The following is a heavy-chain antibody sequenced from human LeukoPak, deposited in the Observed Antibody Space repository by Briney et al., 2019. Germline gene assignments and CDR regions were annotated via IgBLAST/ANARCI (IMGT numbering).Heavy chain of an antibody. Sequence: PSETLTLTCTVSGGSISSSSYYWGWIRQPPGKGLEWIGSIYYSGSTYYNASLKSRVIISVDTSKNQFSLKLSSVTAADTAVYYCARDVTYYYGSGSSGTWFDYWGQGTLVTVSS. J-gene: IGHJ4*02. CDR3: ARDVTYYYGSGSSGTWFDY. CDR1: GGSISSSSYY. CDR2: IYYSGST. D-gene: IGHD3-10*01. V-gene: IGHV4-39*07.